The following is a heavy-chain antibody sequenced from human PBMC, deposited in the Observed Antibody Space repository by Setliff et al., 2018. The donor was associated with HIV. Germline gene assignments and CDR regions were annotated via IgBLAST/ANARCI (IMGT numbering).Heavy chain of an antibody. CDR3: ATLPFITIFGVLNGDDGFDI. Sequence: SVKVSCKASGGRISNFAICWVRQAPGQGLEWMGGIIPILGRSDYSPKLQGRVTINADESTGTVYMDLYSLTTEETATYYCATLPFITIFGVLNGDDGFDIWGQGTMVTVSS. V-gene: IGHV1-69*10. J-gene: IGHJ3*02. CDR2: IIPILGRS. CDR1: GGRISNFA. D-gene: IGHD3-3*01.